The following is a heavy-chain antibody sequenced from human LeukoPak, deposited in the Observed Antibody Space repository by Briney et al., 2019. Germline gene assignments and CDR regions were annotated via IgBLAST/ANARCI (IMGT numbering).Heavy chain of an antibody. J-gene: IGHJ5*02. V-gene: IGHV3-21*01. D-gene: IGHD3-22*01. Sequence: GGSLRLSCAASGFTFSSYSMNWVRQAPGKGLEWVSSISSSTNYIYYADSVKGRFTISRDNANNSLYLQMNSLRAEDTAVYYCARDLGQYYDTSDNWFDPWGQGTLVTVSS. CDR3: ARDLGQYYDTSDNWFDP. CDR1: GFTFSSYS. CDR2: ISSSTNYI.